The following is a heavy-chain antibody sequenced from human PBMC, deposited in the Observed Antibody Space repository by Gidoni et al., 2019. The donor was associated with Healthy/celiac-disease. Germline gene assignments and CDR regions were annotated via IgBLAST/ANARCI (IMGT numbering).Heavy chain of an antibody. CDR1: GFTFSSYA. CDR3: AKDRFRGYSSSWYYYYGMDV. J-gene: IGHJ6*02. Sequence: EVQLLESGGGLVQPGGSLRLSCAASGFTFSSYAMSWVRQAPGKGLEWVSAISGSGGSTYYADSVKGRFTISRDNSKNTLYLQMNSLRAEDTAVYYCAKDRFRGYSSSWYYYYGMDVWGQGTTVTVSS. V-gene: IGHV3-23*01. D-gene: IGHD6-13*01. CDR2: ISGSGGST.